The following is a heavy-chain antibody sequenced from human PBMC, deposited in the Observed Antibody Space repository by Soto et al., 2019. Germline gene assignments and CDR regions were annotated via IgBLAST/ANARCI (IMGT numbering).Heavy chain of an antibody. CDR1: GGPISSYY. D-gene: IGHD3-16*01. CDR2: IHYSGGT. V-gene: IGHV4-59*01. CDR3: ARAVITFGGAYRYPFDY. J-gene: IGHJ4*02. Sequence: SETLSLTCNVSGGPISSYYWSWIRQPPGKGLEWIGYIHYSGGTNYNPSLKSRVTISVDTSKNRFSLDLSSVTAADTAVYYCARAVITFGGAYRYPFDYWGQATLVTVSS.